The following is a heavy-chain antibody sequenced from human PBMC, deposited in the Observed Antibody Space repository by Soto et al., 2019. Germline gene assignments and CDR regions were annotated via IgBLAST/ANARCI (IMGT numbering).Heavy chain of an antibody. Sequence: PSETLSLTCTVSGGSMRNYFWTWIRQPPWKGLEWIGYIHYSGTTSFFPSYNPSLRSRVTISEDTSKNQFSLKLLSVTTADTAVYFCAAGEASSRNLAPYYLDFWGQGTLVTVS. CDR3: AAGEASSRNLAPYYLDF. D-gene: IGHD6-13*01. CDR2: IHYSGTT. CDR1: GGSMRNYF. J-gene: IGHJ4*02. V-gene: IGHV4-59*01.